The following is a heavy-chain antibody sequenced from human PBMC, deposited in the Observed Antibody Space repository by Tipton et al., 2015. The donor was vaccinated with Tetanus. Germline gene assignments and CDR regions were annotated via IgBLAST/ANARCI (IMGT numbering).Heavy chain of an antibody. Sequence: SLRLSCAASGFTFNSYSMNWVRQAPGKGLEWVSSISSSSSYIYYADSVKGRFTISRDNAKNSLYLQMNSLRAEDTAVYYCARDRGGRIDAFDIWGQGTMVTVSS. CDR2: ISSSSSYI. D-gene: IGHD3-16*01. CDR1: GFTFNSYS. J-gene: IGHJ3*02. V-gene: IGHV3-21*01. CDR3: ARDRGGRIDAFDI.